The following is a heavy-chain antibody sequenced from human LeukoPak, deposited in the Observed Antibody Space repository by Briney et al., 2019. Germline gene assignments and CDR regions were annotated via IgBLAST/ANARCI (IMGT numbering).Heavy chain of an antibody. J-gene: IGHJ4*02. V-gene: IGHV4-38-2*02. Sequence: PSETLSLTCIVSGYSISSGYYWGWIRQPPGKGLEWIGSIYHSGSTYYNPSLKSRVTISVDTSKNQFSLKLSSVTAADTAVYYCATYSSGWPRDYWGQGTLVTVSS. CDR1: GYSISSGYY. D-gene: IGHD6-19*01. CDR2: IYHSGST. CDR3: ATYSSGWPRDY.